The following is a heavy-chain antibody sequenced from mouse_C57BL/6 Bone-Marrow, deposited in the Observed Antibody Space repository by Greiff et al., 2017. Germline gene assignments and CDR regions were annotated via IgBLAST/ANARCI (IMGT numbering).Heavy chain of an antibody. J-gene: IGHJ3*01. CDR2: INPNNGGT. CDR3: ARSLELTGKGLFAY. CDR1: GYTFTDYN. V-gene: IGHV1-18*01. D-gene: IGHD4-1*01. Sequence: EVQLQQSGPELVKPGASVKIPCKASGYTFTDYNMDWVKQSHGKSLEWIGDINPNNGGTIYNQKFKGKATLTVDKSSSTAYMELRSLTSEDTAVYYCARSLELTGKGLFAYWGQGTLVTVSA.